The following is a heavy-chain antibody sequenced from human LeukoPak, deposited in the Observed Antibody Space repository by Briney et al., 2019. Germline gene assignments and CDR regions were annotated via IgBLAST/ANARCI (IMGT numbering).Heavy chain of an antibody. CDR1: GGTFSSYA. CDR2: IIPIFGTA. J-gene: IGHJ4*02. Sequence: GASVKVSCKASGGTFSSYAISWVRQAPGQGLEWMGGIIPIFGTANYAQKFQGRVTITADESTSTAYKELSTLRSDDTAVYYCARPKYCSGGSCYSGFAYWGQGTLVTVSS. V-gene: IGHV1-69*13. CDR3: ARPKYCSGGSCYSGFAY. D-gene: IGHD2-15*01.